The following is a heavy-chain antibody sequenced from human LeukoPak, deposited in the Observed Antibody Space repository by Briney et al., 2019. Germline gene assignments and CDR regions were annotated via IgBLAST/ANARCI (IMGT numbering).Heavy chain of an antibody. CDR2: IYSSGST. D-gene: IGHD6-19*01. CDR1: GGSISSGSYY. CDR3: ARLDGRSGYSSGRGHSKHAFDI. Sequence: MSSETLSLTCTVSGGSISSGSYYWSWIRQPAGKGLEWIGRIYSSGSTNYNPSLKSRVTISVDTSKNQFSLKLSSVTAADTAVYYCARLDGRSGYSSGRGHSKHAFDIWGQGTMVTVSS. V-gene: IGHV4-61*02. J-gene: IGHJ3*02.